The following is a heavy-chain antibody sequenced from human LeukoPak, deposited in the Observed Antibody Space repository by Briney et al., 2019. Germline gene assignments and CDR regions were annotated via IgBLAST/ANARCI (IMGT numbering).Heavy chain of an antibody. Sequence: GGSLRLSCAVSGFRFNLYAMHWVRQAPGKGLEWVSTIVASASRTSYADSVKGRFTIARDNSRNTLFLQMDSLTDEDTATYFCANDSDYYGSGRGVGYFDFWGQGTLVTVSS. D-gene: IGHD3-10*01. CDR1: GFRFNLYA. V-gene: IGHV3-23*01. J-gene: IGHJ4*02. CDR3: ANDSDYYGSGRGVGYFDF. CDR2: IVASASRT.